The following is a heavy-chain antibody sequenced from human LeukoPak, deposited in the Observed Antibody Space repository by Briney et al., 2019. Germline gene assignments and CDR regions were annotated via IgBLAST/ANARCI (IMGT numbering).Heavy chain of an antibody. CDR3: AKEFNRGLPDY. CDR1: GLTLSNVW. CDR2: ISYDGSNE. J-gene: IGHJ4*02. D-gene: IGHD2-21*01. Sequence: PGGSLRLSCAVSGLTLSNVWMNWVRQAPGKGLEWVAVISYDGSNEYYADSVKGRFTISRDNSKNTLYLQMSSLRAEDTAVYYCAKEFNRGLPDYWGQGTLVTVPS. V-gene: IGHV3-30*18.